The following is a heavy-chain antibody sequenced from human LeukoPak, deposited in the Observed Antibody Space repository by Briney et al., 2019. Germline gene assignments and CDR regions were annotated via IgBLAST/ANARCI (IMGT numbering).Heavy chain of an antibody. V-gene: IGHV3-30-3*01. CDR3: ARAPRQDSSSWFFNY. D-gene: IGHD6-13*01. J-gene: IGHJ4*02. CDR2: ISYDGSNK. Sequence: GGSLRLSCAASGFTFSNYAMHWVRQGPGKGLEWVAVISYDGSNKYYADSVKGRFTISRDNSKNTLYLQMNSLRAEDTALYYCARAPRQDSSSWFFNYWGQGTLVTASS. CDR1: GFTFSNYA.